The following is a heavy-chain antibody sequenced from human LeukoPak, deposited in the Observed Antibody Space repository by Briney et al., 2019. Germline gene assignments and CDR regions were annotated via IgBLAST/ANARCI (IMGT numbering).Heavy chain of an antibody. Sequence: GGSLRLSCSASGFPFSSHEMNWVRQAPGKGLEWVSGISVSAKTRYYADSMKGRLTISRDNVKNSLDLQMNNLRADDTAVYYCVRGEGFRFVSWGQGTLVTVSS. CDR2: ISVSAKTR. J-gene: IGHJ5*02. V-gene: IGHV3-48*03. D-gene: IGHD3-3*01. CDR3: VRGEGFRFVS. CDR1: GFPFSSHE.